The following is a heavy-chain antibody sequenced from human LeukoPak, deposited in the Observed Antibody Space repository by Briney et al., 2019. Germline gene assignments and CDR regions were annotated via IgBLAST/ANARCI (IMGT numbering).Heavy chain of an antibody. J-gene: IGHJ4*02. CDR3: ATDRGWRTSGYYLYYFEY. D-gene: IGHD3-3*01. CDR2: IKQDGSEK. V-gene: IGHV3-7*01. CDR1: GFTFSSYW. Sequence: GGSLRLSCAASGFTFSSYWMSWVRQAPGKGLEWVANIKQDGSEKYYVDSVKGRFTISRDNAKSSLYLQMSSLRAEDTAVYYCATDRGWRTSGYYLYYFEYWGQGTLVTYSS.